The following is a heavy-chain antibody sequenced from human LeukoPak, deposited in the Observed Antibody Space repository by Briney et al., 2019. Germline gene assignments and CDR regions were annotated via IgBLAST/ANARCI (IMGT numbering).Heavy chain of an antibody. CDR3: ATSSVLVVVINALDY. CDR1: GYTFTSYY. Sequence: ASVKVSCKASGYTFTSYYMHWVRQAPGQGLEWMGIINPSGGSTSYAQKFQGRVTMTRDTSTSTVYMELSSLRSEDTAVYYCATSSVLVVVINALDYWGQGTLVTVSS. J-gene: IGHJ4*02. CDR2: INPSGGST. V-gene: IGHV1-46*01. D-gene: IGHD3-22*01.